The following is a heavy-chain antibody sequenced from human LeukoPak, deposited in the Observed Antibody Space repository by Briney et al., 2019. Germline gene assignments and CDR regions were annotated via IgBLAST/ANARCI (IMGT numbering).Heavy chain of an antibody. Sequence: ETLSLTCAVYGGSFSGYYWSWIRQPPGKGLEWIGEINHSGSTNYNPSLKSRVTISVDTSKNQFSLKLSSVTAADTAVYYCASMATGSRYYYGMDVWGQGTTVTVSS. D-gene: IGHD5-12*01. V-gene: IGHV4-34*01. CDR1: GGSFSGYY. J-gene: IGHJ6*02. CDR2: INHSGST. CDR3: ASMATGSRYYYGMDV.